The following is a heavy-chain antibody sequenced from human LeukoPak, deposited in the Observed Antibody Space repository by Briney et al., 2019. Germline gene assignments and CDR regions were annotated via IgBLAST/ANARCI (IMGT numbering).Heavy chain of an antibody. V-gene: IGHV3-74*01. Sequence: GGSLRLSCAASGNYWMHWVRQAPGKGLVWVSYINGDGSWTTYADSVKGRFTISKDNAKNTVYLQMNNLRAEDTAVYYCVSFYETYWGRGTLVTVSS. CDR1: GNYW. D-gene: IGHD2-2*01. CDR2: INGDGSWT. CDR3: VSFYETY. J-gene: IGHJ4*02.